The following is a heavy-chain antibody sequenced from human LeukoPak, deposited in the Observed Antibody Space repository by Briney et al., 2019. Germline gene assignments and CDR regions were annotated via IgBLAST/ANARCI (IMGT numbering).Heavy chain of an antibody. CDR1: GGSVSNYH. D-gene: IGHD6-19*01. J-gene: IGHJ4*02. CDR3: ARRDISSGWSFDY. Sequence: SETLSLTCTVSGGSVSNYHWSWIRQPAGKGLEWLGQIHTSGSTNYNPPLKSRVTMAIDTTEDQVSLTIRSVTAADTAFYYCARRDISSGWSFDYWGQGTLVTVSS. CDR2: IHTSGST. V-gene: IGHV4-4*07.